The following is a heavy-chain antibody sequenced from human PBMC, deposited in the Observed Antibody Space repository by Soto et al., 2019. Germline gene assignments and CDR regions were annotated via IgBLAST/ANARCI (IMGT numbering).Heavy chain of an antibody. Sequence: SETLSLTCTVSGGSISSYYWSWIRQPPGKGLEWIGYIYYSGSTNYNPSLKSRVTISVDTSKNQFSLKLSSVTAADTAVSYCARSYSGSHDAFDIWGQGTMVTVSS. J-gene: IGHJ3*02. CDR3: ARSYSGSHDAFDI. CDR2: IYYSGST. V-gene: IGHV4-59*01. D-gene: IGHD1-26*01. CDR1: GGSISSYY.